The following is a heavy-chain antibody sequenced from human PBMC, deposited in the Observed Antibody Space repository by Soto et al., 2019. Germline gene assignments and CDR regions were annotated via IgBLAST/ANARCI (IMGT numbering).Heavy chain of an antibody. CDR3: AGWGSHYDSNEDLEC. J-gene: IGHJ4*03. CDR1: GSTFNSHG. V-gene: IGHV1-18*04. CDR2: INSYNGPT. D-gene: IGHD3-22*01. Sequence: VSVKVSCKAFGSTFNSHGISWVRQAPGQGLEWMGWINSYNGPTNYAQKLQGRVTMTPDTSVSTAYLELRSLRSHDTAVYSCAGWGSHYDSNEDLECWRKGTRVAVCS.